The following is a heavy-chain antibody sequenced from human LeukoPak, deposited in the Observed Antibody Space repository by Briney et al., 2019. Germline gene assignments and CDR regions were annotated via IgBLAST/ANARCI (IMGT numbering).Heavy chain of an antibody. V-gene: IGHV3-23*01. CDR1: GFTFNSYA. J-gene: IGHJ4*02. Sequence: GGSLRLSCAASGFTFNSYAMSWVRQAPGKGLEWVSTIGGSGGGIYYAESVKGRFTISRDNSKNTLYLQMNSLRAEDTAVYYCAKWLSGSYYSSFDYWGQGTLVTV. CDR2: IGGSGGGI. D-gene: IGHD3-10*01. CDR3: AKWLSGSYYSSFDY.